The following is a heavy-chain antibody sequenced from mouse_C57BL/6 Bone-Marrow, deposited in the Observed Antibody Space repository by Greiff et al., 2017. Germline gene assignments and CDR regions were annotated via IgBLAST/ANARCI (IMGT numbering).Heavy chain of an antibody. CDR1: GFTFSSYG. J-gene: IGHJ3*01. CDR3: ARPLRFAY. Sequence: EVQLQESGGDLVKPGGSLKLSCAASGFTFSSYGMSWVRQTPDKRLEWVATISSGGSYTYYPDSVKGRFTISRDNAKNTLYLQMSSLKSEDTAMYYCARPLRFAYWGQGTLVTVSA. V-gene: IGHV5-6*01. CDR2: ISSGGSYT.